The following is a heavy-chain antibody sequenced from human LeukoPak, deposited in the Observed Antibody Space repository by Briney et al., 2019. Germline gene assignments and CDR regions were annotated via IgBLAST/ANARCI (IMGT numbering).Heavy chain of an antibody. V-gene: IGHV3-49*03. CDR1: GFTFGDYG. J-gene: IGHJ4*02. CDR3: TRPSSSSWYFDY. Sequence: PGGSLRLSCTASGFTFGDYGMSWFRQAPGKGLEWVGFIRSEPYGGTTEYAASVKGRFTISRDDYKSIAYLQMNTLNTEDTAVYYCTRPSSSSWYFDYWGQGTLVTVSS. CDR2: IRSEPYGGTT. D-gene: IGHD6-13*01.